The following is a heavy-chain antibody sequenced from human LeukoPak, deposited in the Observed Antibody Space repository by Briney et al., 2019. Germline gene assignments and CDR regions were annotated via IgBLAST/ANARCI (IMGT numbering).Heavy chain of an antibody. Sequence: ASVKVSCKASGYTFTGYHMHWVRQAPGQGLEWMGWINPNSGGTNYAQKFQGRVTMTRDTSISTAYMELSRLRSDDTAVYYCARDTEDSSGYYPFDYWGQGTLVTVSS. V-gene: IGHV1-2*02. CDR1: GYTFTGYH. CDR2: INPNSGGT. J-gene: IGHJ4*02. D-gene: IGHD3-22*01. CDR3: ARDTEDSSGYYPFDY.